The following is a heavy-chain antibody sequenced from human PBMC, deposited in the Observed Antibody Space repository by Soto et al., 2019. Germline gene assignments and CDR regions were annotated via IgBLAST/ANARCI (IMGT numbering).Heavy chain of an antibody. V-gene: IGHV1-2*02. Sequence: GASVKVSCKASGYTFTGYYMHWVRQAPGQGLEWMGWINPNSGGTNYAQKFQERVTITRDMSTSTAYMELSSLRSEDTAVYYCAAGPVLRYFDWLLSVRWFDPWGQGTLVTVSS. J-gene: IGHJ5*02. CDR1: GYTFTGYY. CDR2: INPNSGGT. CDR3: AAGPVLRYFDWLLSVRWFDP. D-gene: IGHD3-9*01.